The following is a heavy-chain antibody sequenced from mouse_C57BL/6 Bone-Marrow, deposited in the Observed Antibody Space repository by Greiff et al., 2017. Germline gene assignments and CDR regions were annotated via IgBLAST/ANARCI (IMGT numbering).Heavy chain of an antibody. J-gene: IGHJ3*01. CDR2: IDPETGGT. Sequence: QVQLKQSGAELVRPGASVTLSCKASGYTFTDYEMHWVKQTPVHGLEWIGAIDPETGGTAYNQKLKGKAILTAAKSSSTAYMELRSLTCEDSAVYYCTKAWFAVWGTGTLVTVSS. CDR3: TKAWFAV. V-gene: IGHV1-15*01. CDR1: GYTFTDYE.